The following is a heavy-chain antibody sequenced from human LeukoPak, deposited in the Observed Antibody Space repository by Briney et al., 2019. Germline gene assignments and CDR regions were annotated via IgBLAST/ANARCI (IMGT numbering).Heavy chain of an antibody. Sequence: PGGSLRLSCAASGFTFDDYAMHWVRQAPGKGLEWVSGISWNSGSIGYADSVKGRFTISRDNAKNTLYLEMNSLRAEDTAVYYCTKDLTGAQDYWGQGTLVIVSS. D-gene: IGHD3-10*01. CDR2: ISWNSGSI. V-gene: IGHV3-9*01. CDR1: GFTFDDYA. J-gene: IGHJ4*02. CDR3: TKDLTGAQDY.